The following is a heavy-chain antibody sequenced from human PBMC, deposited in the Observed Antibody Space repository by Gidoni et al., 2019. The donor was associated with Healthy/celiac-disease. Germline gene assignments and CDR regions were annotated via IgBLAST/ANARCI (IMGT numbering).Heavy chain of an antibody. CDR2: TYYSGST. D-gene: IGHD2-2*02. CDR3: ARVVPAAIYHHWYFDL. Sequence: QVQLQESGPGLVQPSETLAFTCTVSGVSVSRRRYYWSWIRQTPGKGLEWIKYTYYSGSTNSNPSLKSRVTITVDTYKSRFSLKLSAVTAADTAVYYCARVVPAAIYHHWYFDLWGRGTMVTVSS. J-gene: IGHJ2*01. V-gene: IGHV4-61*01. CDR1: GVSVSRRRYY.